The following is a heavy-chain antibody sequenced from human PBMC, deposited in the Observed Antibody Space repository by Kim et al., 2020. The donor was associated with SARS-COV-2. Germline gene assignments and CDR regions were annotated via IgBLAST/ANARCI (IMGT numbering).Heavy chain of an antibody. CDR2: ISSSSSYI. CDR1: GFTFSSYS. J-gene: IGHJ3*02. V-gene: IGHV3-21*01. D-gene: IGHD2-15*01. CDR3: AREKGEGYCSGGSCYPTSAFDI. Sequence: GGSLRLSCAASGFTFSSYSMNWVRQAPGKGLEWVSSISSSSSYIYYADSVKGRFTISRDNAKNSLYLQMNSLRAEDTAVYYCAREKGEGYCSGGSCYPTSAFDIWGQGTMVTVSS.